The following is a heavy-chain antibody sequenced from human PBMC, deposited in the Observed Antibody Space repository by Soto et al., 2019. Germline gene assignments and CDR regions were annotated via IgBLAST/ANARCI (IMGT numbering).Heavy chain of an antibody. J-gene: IGHJ4*02. CDR1: GYTFTDYY. Sequence: ASVKVSCKASGYTFTDYYMHWVRQATGQGLEWLGWMNPHSGDTIYAQNFQGRVTMTRNTSITTAYMELNSLKSEDTAVYYCARQQAMDYWGQGTLVTVSS. CDR2: MNPHSGDT. CDR3: ARQQAMDY. V-gene: IGHV1-8*02.